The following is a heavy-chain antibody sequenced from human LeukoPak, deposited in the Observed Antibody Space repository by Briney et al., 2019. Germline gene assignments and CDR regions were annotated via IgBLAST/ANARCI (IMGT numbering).Heavy chain of an antibody. Sequence: GGSLRLSCAASGFTVSNNYMSWVRQAPGKGLEWVSVIYSGGSTYYADSVKGRFTISRDNSKNTLYLQMNSLRAEDTAVYYCVRVESTGWWHYFDYWGQGTLVTVSS. D-gene: IGHD6-19*01. CDR2: IYSGGST. J-gene: IGHJ4*02. V-gene: IGHV3-53*01. CDR1: GFTVSNNY. CDR3: VRVESTGWWHYFDY.